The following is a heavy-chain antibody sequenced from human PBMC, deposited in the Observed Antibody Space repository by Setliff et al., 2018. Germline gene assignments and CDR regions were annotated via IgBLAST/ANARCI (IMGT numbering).Heavy chain of an antibody. D-gene: IGHD2-15*01. CDR3: TRGRGPRVVVAVPLDF. CDR1: GYISTSYG. V-gene: IGHV1-18*01. J-gene: IGHJ4*02. CDR2: ISPYNGDA. Sequence: ASVKVSCKASGYISTSYGITWVRQAPGQGLEWMGWISPYNGDADYAQKFQGRVTLTTDTSTGTAYMELRALSSDDTAIYYCTRGRGPRVVVAVPLDFWGQGTLVTVSS.